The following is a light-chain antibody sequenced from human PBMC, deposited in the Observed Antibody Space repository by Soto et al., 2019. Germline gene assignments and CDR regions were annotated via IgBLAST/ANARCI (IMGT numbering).Light chain of an antibody. CDR3: QQYNSYPWT. V-gene: IGKV1-5*01. Sequence: DIQMTQSPSTLSASVGDGVTITCRVSQTITSWLAWYQQKPGRAPNLLIYDASSLETGVPSRFRGSGSGTEFTLTISSLQPDDFASYYCQQYNSYPWTFGQGTKVDIK. J-gene: IGKJ1*01. CDR2: DAS. CDR1: QTITSW.